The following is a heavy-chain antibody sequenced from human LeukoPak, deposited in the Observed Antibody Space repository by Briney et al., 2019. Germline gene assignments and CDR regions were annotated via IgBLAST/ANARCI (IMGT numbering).Heavy chain of an antibody. CDR2: IGTAGDT. J-gene: IGHJ4*02. Sequence: GGSLRLSCAASGFTFSNYDMHWVRQATGKGLEWVSAIGTAGDTYYPGSVKGRSTISRENAKNSLYLQMNSLRAEDTAVYYCARGDRYSSVDYWGQGTLVTVSP. CDR3: ARGDRYSSVDY. V-gene: IGHV3-13*01. D-gene: IGHD6-19*01. CDR1: GFTFSNYD.